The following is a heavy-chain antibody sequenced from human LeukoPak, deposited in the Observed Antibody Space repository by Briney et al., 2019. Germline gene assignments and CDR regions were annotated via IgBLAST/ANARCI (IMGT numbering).Heavy chain of an antibody. V-gene: IGHV1-69*13. CDR2: IIPIFGTA. Sequence: SVKVSCEASGGTFSSYAISWVRQAPGQGLEWMGGIIPIFGTANYAQKFQGRVTITADESTGTAYMELSSLRSEDTAVYYCARAPQEWSPIRRSFFDYWGQGTMVTVSS. CDR1: GGTFSSYA. CDR3: ARAPQEWSPIRRSFFDY. J-gene: IGHJ3*01. D-gene: IGHD3-3*01.